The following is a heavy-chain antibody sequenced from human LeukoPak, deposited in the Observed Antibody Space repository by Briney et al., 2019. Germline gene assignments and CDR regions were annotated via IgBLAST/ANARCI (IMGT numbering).Heavy chain of an antibody. J-gene: IGHJ3*02. CDR3: ARAIAVAGLQLARAFDI. Sequence: SQTLSLTCAISGDSVSSNSAVWNWIRQSPSRGLEWLGRTYYRSKWYNDYAVSVKSRIIINPDTSKNQFSLQLNSVTAADTAVYYCARAIAVAGLQLARAFDIWGQGTMVTVSS. CDR1: GDSVSSNSAV. V-gene: IGHV6-1*01. CDR2: TYYRSKWYN. D-gene: IGHD6-19*01.